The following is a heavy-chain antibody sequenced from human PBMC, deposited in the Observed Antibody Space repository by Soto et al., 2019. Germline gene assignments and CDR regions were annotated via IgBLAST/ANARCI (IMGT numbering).Heavy chain of an antibody. Sequence: QVQLVQSGAEVKKPGASVKVSCKASGGTFKSYAISWVRQAPGHGLEWLGGIMPIFGTADYAQKFQGRVTITADESPSTAYMELSSLRSEDTAVYYCANWRDTNHHVGNYYYGMDIWGQGTTVTVS. CDR3: ANWRDTNHHVGNYYYGMDI. CDR2: IMPIFGTA. D-gene: IGHD1-1*01. CDR1: GGTFKSYA. V-gene: IGHV1-69*12. J-gene: IGHJ6*02.